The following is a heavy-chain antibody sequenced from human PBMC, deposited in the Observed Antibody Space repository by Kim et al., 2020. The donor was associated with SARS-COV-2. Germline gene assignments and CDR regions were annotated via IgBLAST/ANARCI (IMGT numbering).Heavy chain of an antibody. V-gene: IGHV4-39*01. CDR1: GGSISSSSYY. Sequence: SETLSLTCTVSGGSISSSSYYWGWIRQPPGKGLEWIGSIYYSGSTYYNPSLKSRVTISVDTSKNQFSLKLSSVTAADTAVYYCARRAGGIAAAGRGYNWFDPWGQGTLVTVSS. D-gene: IGHD6-13*01. CDR3: ARRAGGIAAAGRGYNWFDP. J-gene: IGHJ5*02. CDR2: IYYSGST.